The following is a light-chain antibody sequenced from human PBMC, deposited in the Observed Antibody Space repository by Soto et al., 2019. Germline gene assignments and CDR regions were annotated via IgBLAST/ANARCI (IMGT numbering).Light chain of an antibody. CDR2: AAS. CDR3: QKYNSAPRT. V-gene: IGKV1-27*01. Sequence: DIQMTKSPSSLSASVGDRVTITCRASQGISNYLAWYQQKPGKVPQLLIYAASTFQSGVPSRFSGSGSGTDFTLTITSLQPEDVATYYCQKYNSAPRTFGPGTKVDIK. J-gene: IGKJ3*01. CDR1: QGISNY.